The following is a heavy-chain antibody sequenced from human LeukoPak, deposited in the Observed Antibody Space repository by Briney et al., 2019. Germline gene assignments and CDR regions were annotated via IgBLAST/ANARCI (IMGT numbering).Heavy chain of an antibody. Sequence: SETLSLTCTVSGGSISSYYWSWIRQPPGKGLEWIGYIYSSGSTNYNPSLKSRVTISVDTSKNQFSLKLSSVTAADTAVYYCARDVRLGSGINWFDPWGQGTLVTVSS. J-gene: IGHJ5*02. CDR2: IYSSGST. CDR3: ARDVRLGSGINWFDP. CDR1: GGSISSYY. V-gene: IGHV4-59*01. D-gene: IGHD3-10*01.